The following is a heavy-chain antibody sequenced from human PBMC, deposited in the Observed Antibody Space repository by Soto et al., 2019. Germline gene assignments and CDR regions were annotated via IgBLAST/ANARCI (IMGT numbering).Heavy chain of an antibody. CDR2: ISWNSGSI. D-gene: IGHD1-26*01. CDR3: ARDVLMGSGSPDGADV. Sequence: GGSLRLSCAASGFTFDDYAMHWVRQAPGKGLEWVSGISWNSGSIGYADSVKGRFTISRDNAKNSLNLQMSSLRADDTAVYYCARDVLMGSGSPDGADVWGQGTTVPVSS. J-gene: IGHJ6*02. V-gene: IGHV3-9*01. CDR1: GFTFDDYA.